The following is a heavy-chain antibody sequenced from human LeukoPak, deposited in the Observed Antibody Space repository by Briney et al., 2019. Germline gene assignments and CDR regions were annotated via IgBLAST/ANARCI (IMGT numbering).Heavy chain of an antibody. CDR3: ARDRGPAGAAGDY. D-gene: IGHD2-2*01. CDR1: GYTFTGYY. CDR2: INPNSGGT. J-gene: IGHJ4*02. V-gene: IGHV1-2*02. Sequence: GASVKVSCKASGYTFTGYYMHWVRQAPGQGLEWMGWINPNSGGTNYAQKFQGRVTMTRDTSISTAYMELSRLRSDDTAVYYCARDRGPAGAAGDYWGQGTLVTVSS.